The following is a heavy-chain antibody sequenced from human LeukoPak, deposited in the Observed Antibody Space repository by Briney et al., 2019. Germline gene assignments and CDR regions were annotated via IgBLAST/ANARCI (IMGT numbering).Heavy chain of an antibody. CDR1: GFNFSSYE. J-gene: IGHJ4*02. CDR3: ARDYYLDY. CDR2: ISSGGSTI. Sequence: GGSLRLSCAASGFNFSSYEMNWVRQAPGKGLEWLSYISSGGSTIYYADSVKGRFTISRDNAKNSLFLQMNSLRAEDTAVYYCARDYYLDYWGQGTLVTVSS. V-gene: IGHV3-48*03.